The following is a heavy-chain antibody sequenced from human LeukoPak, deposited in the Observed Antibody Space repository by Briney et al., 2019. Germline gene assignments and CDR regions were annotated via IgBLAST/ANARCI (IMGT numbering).Heavy chain of an antibody. V-gene: IGHV4-61*02. CDR2: IHISGST. Sequence: SQTLSLTCTVSGGSISSGGYYWSWIRQHPGKGLEWIGRIHISGSTHYTPSLKSRVTISVDTSKNQFSLKLSSVTAADTAVYYCARADRSGYFGNVVAFDIWGQGTMVTVSS. CDR1: GGSISSGGYY. D-gene: IGHD3-22*01. CDR3: ARADRSGYFGNVVAFDI. J-gene: IGHJ3*02.